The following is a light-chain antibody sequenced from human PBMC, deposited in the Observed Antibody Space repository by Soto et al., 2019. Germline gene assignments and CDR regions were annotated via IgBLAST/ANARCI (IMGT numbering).Light chain of an antibody. Sequence: QSALTQPASVSGSPGQSITISCTGTTGDVGSYNLVSWYQQHPGKAPKLIIYEVTKRPSGVSNRFSGSPSGNTASLTISGRQAEDEADYYCCSYAGSSTFVLFGGGTKLTGL. J-gene: IGLJ2*01. CDR3: CSYAGSSTFVL. V-gene: IGLV2-23*02. CDR1: TGDVGSYNL. CDR2: EVT.